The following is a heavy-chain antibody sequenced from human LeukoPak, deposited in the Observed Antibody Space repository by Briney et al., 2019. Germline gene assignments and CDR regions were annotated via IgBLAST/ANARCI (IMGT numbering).Heavy chain of an antibody. CDR1: GFTFSDYY. V-gene: IGHV3-11*01. D-gene: IGHD3/OR15-3a*01. CDR2: IGGGGSAV. Sequence: PGGSLRLSCAASGFTFSDYYMSWIRQAPGRGLEYVSYIGGGGSAVYYADSVKGRFTISRDNAKKSLYLQMDSLRAEDTAVYYCARLVWLPDSWGQGTLVTVSS. J-gene: IGHJ4*02. CDR3: ARLVWLPDS.